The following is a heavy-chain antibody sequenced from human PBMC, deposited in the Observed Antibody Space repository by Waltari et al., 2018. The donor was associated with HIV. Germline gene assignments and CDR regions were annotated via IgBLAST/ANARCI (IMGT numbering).Heavy chain of an antibody. CDR2: ISSSGSTI. CDR1: GFTFSTHE. D-gene: IGHD1-26*01. J-gene: IGHJ4*02. CDR3: ARDGSSYYGLDY. V-gene: IGHV3-48*03. Sequence: VQVVEPGGGLVQPGGSLRDSCAASGFTFSTHEMNWVRQATGKGLEWVSYISSSGSTIYYADSVKGRFTISRDNAKNSLYLQMNSLRAEDTAVYFCARDGSSYYGLDYLGRGTLVTVSS.